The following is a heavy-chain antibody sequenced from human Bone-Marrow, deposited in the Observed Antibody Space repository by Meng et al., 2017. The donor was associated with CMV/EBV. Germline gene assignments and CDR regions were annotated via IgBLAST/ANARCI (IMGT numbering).Heavy chain of an antibody. D-gene: IGHD1-26*01. CDR1: RFTFNNYE. J-gene: IGHJ5*02. CDR2: ISSSGSTR. V-gene: IGHV3-48*03. Sequence: GGSLRLSCTASRFTFNNYEMTWVRQAPGKGLEWVSYISSSGSTRHYADSVKGRFTISRDNAKNSLYLQMNSLRAEDTAVYYCGGYSGSYGHWFDPWGQGTLVTVSS. CDR3: GGYSGSYGHWFDP.